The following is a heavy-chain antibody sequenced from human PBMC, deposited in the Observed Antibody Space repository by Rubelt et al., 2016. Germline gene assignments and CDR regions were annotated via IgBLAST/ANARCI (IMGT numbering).Heavy chain of an antibody. Sequence: QPPGKGLEWIGAVYYNGNTYYNPSLKTRVTVYADTSKNQFSLQLNSVTPEDTAVYFCARDDLGTGKPFDYWGQGTLVTVSS. CDR2: VYYNGNT. D-gene: IGHD3/OR15-3a*01. CDR3: ARDDLGTGKPFDY. V-gene: IGHV4-28*03. J-gene: IGHJ4*02.